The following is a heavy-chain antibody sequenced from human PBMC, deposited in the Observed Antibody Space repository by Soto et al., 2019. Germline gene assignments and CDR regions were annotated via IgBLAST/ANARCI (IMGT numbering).Heavy chain of an antibody. V-gene: IGHV4-34*01. D-gene: IGHD2-2*01. CDR1: GGSFSGYY. CDR2: TNHSGST. Sequence: SETLSLTCAVSGGSFSGYYWSWIRQPPGKGLEWIGETNHSGSTNYNPSLKSRVTISVDTSKNQFSLKLSSVTAADTAVYYCARTALYCSSTSCFHRYYYGMDVWGEGNTVNFS. CDR3: ARTALYCSSTSCFHRYYYGMDV. J-gene: IGHJ6*02.